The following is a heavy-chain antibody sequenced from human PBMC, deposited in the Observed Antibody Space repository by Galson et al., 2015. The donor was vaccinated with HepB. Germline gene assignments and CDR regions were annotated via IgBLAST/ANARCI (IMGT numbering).Heavy chain of an antibody. CDR3: ARDPWRPPTVTTSYNYYYGMDV. D-gene: IGHD4-17*01. V-gene: IGHV4-4*02. CDR2: IYHTGST. CDR1: GGSISSSNW. J-gene: IGHJ6*02. Sequence: ETLSLTCAVSGGSISSSNWWSWVRQPPGKGLEWIGEIYHTGSTNYNPSLKSRVTISVDKSKNQFSLKVSSVTAADTAVYYCARDPWRPPTVTTSYNYYYGMDVWGQGTTVTVSS.